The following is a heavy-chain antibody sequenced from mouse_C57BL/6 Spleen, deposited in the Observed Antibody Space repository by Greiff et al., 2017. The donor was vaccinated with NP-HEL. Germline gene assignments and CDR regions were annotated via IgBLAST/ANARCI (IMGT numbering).Heavy chain of an antibody. CDR3: VPTPPYYFDD. J-gene: IGHJ2*01. CDR1: GYTFTDYN. Sequence: EVQLQQSGPELVKPGASVKMSCKASGYTFTDYNMHWVKQSHGKSLEWIGYINPNNGGTSYNQKFKGKATLTVNKSSSTAYMELRSLTSEDSAVYYCVPTPPYYFDDWGQGTTLTVSS. CDR2: INPNNGGT. V-gene: IGHV1-22*01. D-gene: IGHD2-10*01.